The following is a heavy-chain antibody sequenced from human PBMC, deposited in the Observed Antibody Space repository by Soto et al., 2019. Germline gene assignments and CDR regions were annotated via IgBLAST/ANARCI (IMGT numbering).Heavy chain of an antibody. CDR1: GYSFTSLD. CDR3: ARGVSAGVEY. Sequence: QVQLVQSGAEVREPGASVKVSCKASGYSFTSLDINWVRQTAGQGLEWMGWMQPSTGRTGYAQKFQGRVTMPRDTSINTAYMELTTLTSDDTAFYYCARGVSAGVEYWGKGTLVTVSS. V-gene: IGHV1-8*01. D-gene: IGHD1-26*01. CDR2: MQPSTGRT. J-gene: IGHJ4*02.